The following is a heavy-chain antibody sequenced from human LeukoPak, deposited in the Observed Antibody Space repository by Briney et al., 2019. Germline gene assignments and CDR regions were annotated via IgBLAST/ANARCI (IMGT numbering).Heavy chain of an antibody. D-gene: IGHD3-22*01. Sequence: PSQTLSLTCTVSGGSISSGGYYWSWIRQYPGKGLEWIGYIYHSGSTYYNPSLQSRVTISLDMSKNQFSLKLSSVTAADTAVYYCARRMEYHYGNSGYYFDYWGQGALVTVSS. V-gene: IGHV4-31*03. J-gene: IGHJ4*02. CDR1: GGSISSGGYY. CDR2: IYHSGST. CDR3: ARRMEYHYGNSGYYFDY.